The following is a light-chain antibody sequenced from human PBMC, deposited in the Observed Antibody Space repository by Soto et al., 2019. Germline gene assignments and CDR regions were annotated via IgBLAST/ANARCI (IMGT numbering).Light chain of an antibody. CDR1: QSVSNNY. CDR2: GAS. CDR3: QQRSNWPPIT. Sequence: EIVLTQSPGTLSVSPGERATLSCRASQSVSNNYLAWYQQKPGQAPRLLIYGASNRATGIPARFSGSGSGTDFTLTISSLEPEDFAVYYCQQRSNWPPITFGQGTKVDIK. V-gene: IGKV3-11*01. J-gene: IGKJ1*01.